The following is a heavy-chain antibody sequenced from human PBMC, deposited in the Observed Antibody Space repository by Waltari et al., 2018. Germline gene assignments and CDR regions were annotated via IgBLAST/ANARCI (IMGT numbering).Heavy chain of an antibody. CDR3: ARHQRRGLRGLDV. J-gene: IGHJ4*02. V-gene: IGHV4-34*02. Sequence: QVQLKQWGTGLLRPSETLSLKCAVYRVTLTGYYWTWVRQSPGKGLEWIGEIDHRGVTNINLSLMSRVFMSVDTSDKQLSLKLRSVTAADTAVYYCARHQRRGLRGLDVWGQGTQVAVSS. CDR2: IDHRGVT. CDR1: RVTLTGYY. D-gene: IGHD1-26*01.